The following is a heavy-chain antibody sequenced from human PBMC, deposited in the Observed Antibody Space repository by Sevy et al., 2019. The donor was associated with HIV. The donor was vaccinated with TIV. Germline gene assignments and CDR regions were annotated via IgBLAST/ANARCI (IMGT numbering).Heavy chain of an antibody. V-gene: IGHV1-18*04. D-gene: IGHD5-18*01. CDR3: ARDNRGYSYGYKGY. CDR2: FSAYNGNT. J-gene: IGHJ4*02. CDR1: GYTFTSYG. Sequence: ASVKVSCKASGYTFTSYGISWVRQAPGQGLEWMGWFSAYNGNTNYAQKLQGRVTMTTDTSTSTAYMELRSLRSDDTAVYYCARDNRGYSYGYKGYWGQGTLVTVSS.